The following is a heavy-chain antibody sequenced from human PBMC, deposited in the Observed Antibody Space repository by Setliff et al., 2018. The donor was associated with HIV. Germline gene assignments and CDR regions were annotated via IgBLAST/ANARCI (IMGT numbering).Heavy chain of an antibody. Sequence: ASVKVSCKASGYTFSNYGISWLRQAPGQGPEWMGWISGDNGDTNYAQKFQGRLTMTTDTSTSTAYMELTNLRSDDTAVYYCARDLGVSYRHYIKGNYFDNWGQGTLVTVSS. CDR1: GYTFSNYG. J-gene: IGHJ4*02. V-gene: IGHV1-18*01. CDR3: ARDLGVSYRHYIKGNYFDN. CDR2: ISGDNGDT. D-gene: IGHD3-16*02.